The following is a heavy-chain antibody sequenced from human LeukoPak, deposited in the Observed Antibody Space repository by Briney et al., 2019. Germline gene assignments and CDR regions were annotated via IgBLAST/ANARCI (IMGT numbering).Heavy chain of an antibody. J-gene: IGHJ4*02. CDR3: ARIGYCSSTSCYDLFDY. D-gene: IGHD2-2*01. CDR1: GYTFTSYY. Sequence: ASVKVSCKASGYTFTSYYMHWVRQAPGQGLEWMGIINLSGGSTSYAQKFQGRVTMTSDTSTSTVYMELSSLRSEDTAVYYCARIGYCSSTSCYDLFDYWGQGTLVTVSS. V-gene: IGHV1-46*01. CDR2: INLSGGST.